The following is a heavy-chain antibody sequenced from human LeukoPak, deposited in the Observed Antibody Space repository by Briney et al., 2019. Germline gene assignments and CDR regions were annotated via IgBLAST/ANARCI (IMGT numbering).Heavy chain of an antibody. CDR3: ERGGYIGYPWDFDY. J-gene: IGHJ4*02. V-gene: IGHV6-1*01. CDR2: TYYRSKWYN. D-gene: IGHD5-12*01. Sequence: SQTLSLTCAISGDSVSSNSAAWNWIRQSPSRGLEWLGRTYYRSKWYNDYAVSVKSRITINPDTSKNQFSLQLNSVTPEDTAVYSWERGGYIGYPWDFDYGGQGTLVPVSS. CDR1: GDSVSSNSAA.